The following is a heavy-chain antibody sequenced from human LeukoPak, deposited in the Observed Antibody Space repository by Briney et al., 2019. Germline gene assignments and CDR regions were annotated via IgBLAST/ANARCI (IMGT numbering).Heavy chain of an antibody. V-gene: IGHV1-46*01. CDR3: ARDRGGTGDFDY. Sequence: ASVKVSCKASGYTFTSYHMHWVRQAPGQGLEWMGKINLSGGSTTYAQKFQGRVTMTRDTSTSTVYMELSSLRSEDTAVYYCARDRGGTGDFDYWGQGTPVTVSS. D-gene: IGHD2-15*01. CDR1: GYTFTSYH. CDR2: INLSGGST. J-gene: IGHJ4*02.